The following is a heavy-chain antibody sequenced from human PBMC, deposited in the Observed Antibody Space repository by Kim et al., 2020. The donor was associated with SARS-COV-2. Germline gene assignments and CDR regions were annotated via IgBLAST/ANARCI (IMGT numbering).Heavy chain of an antibody. CDR3: ARESGGYDSRYFDY. Sequence: GGSLRLSCAASGFTVSSNYMSWVRQAPGKGLEWVSVIYSGGSTYYADSVKGRFTISRDNSKNTLYLQMNSLRAEDTAVYYCARESGGYDSRYFDYWGQGTLVTVSS. CDR2: IYSGGST. CDR1: GFTVSSNY. J-gene: IGHJ4*02. D-gene: IGHD5-12*01. V-gene: IGHV3-53*01.